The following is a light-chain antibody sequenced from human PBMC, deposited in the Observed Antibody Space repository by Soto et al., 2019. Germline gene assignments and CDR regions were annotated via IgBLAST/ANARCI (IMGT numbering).Light chain of an antibody. CDR3: ATWDDSLNAFV. V-gene: IGLV1-44*01. J-gene: IGLJ1*01. CDR1: SSNIGRNT. Sequence: QSVLTQPPSASGTPGQRVTISCSGSSSNIGRNTVIWYRQVPGTAPKLLIFGNDQRPSGVPDRFSGSKSGTSASLAVSGLQSEDEADYYCATWDDSLNAFVFGTGTKVTV. CDR2: GND.